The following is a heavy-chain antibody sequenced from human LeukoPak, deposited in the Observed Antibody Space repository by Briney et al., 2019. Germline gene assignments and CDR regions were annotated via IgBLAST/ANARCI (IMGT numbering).Heavy chain of an antibody. Sequence: GGSLRLSCAASGFTFSSYAMNWVRQAPGKGLEWVSVIIGSGGRTYYADSVKGRFTISRDNSKNTLYLQMGSLRAEDMAVYYCARAASAITMVRGVLYYMDVWGKGTTVTISS. D-gene: IGHD3-10*01. J-gene: IGHJ6*03. CDR3: ARAASAITMVRGVLYYMDV. CDR2: IIGSGGRT. V-gene: IGHV3-23*01. CDR1: GFTFSSYA.